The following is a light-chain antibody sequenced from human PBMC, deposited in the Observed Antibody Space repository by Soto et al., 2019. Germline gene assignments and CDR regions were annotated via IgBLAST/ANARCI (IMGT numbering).Light chain of an antibody. J-gene: IGLJ2*01. CDR1: SSDIGTYNL. Sequence: QSALTQPASVSGSPGQSITISCIGSSSDIGTYNLVSWYQHHPGKAPKLIIYEGSLRPSGISYRFSASKSGNTASLTISGLQAEDEADYHCCSNAGSDTWVFGGGTKLTVL. CDR2: EGS. V-gene: IGLV2-23*01. CDR3: CSNAGSDTWV.